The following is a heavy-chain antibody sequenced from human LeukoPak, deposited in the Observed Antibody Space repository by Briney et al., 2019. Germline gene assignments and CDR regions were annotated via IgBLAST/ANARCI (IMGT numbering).Heavy chain of an antibody. CDR3: ASSGDCSSTSCYWRI. Sequence: GASVKVSCKASGYTFTGYYMHWVRQAPGQGPEWMGWTNPNSGGTNYAQKFQGRVTMTRDTSISTAYMELSRLRSDDTAVYYCASSGDCSSTSCYWRIWGQGTLVTVSS. J-gene: IGHJ4*02. CDR1: GYTFTGYY. CDR2: TNPNSGGT. D-gene: IGHD2-2*01. V-gene: IGHV1-2*02.